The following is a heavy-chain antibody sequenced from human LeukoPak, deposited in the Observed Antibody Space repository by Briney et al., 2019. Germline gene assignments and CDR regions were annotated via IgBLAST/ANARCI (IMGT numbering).Heavy chain of an antibody. CDR3: ARAGREQWLATT. CDR1: GYTFTSYG. Sequence: GASVKVSCKASGYTFTSYGISWVRRAPGQGLEWMGWISAYNGNTNYAQKLQGRVTMTRNTSTSTAYVEFSSLKSEDTGVYYCARAGREQWLATTWGQGTLVTVSS. J-gene: IGHJ5*02. V-gene: IGHV1-18*01. D-gene: IGHD6-19*01. CDR2: ISAYNGNT.